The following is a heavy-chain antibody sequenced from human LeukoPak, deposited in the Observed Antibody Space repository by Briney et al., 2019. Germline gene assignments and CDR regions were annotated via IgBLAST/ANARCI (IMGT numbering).Heavy chain of an antibody. V-gene: IGHV3-30*04. CDR3: ARDAGTYYYDSSGYYRFDP. CDR2: ISYDGSNK. J-gene: IGHJ5*02. D-gene: IGHD3-22*01. Sequence: GGSLRLSCAASGFTFSSYAMHWVRQAPGKGLEWVAVISYDGSNKYYADSVKGRFTISRDNSKNTLYLQMNSLRAEDTAVYYCARDAGTYYYDSSGYYRFDPWGQGTLVTVSS. CDR1: GFTFSSYA.